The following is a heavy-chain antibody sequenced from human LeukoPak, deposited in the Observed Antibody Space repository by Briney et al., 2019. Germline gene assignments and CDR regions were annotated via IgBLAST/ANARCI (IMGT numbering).Heavy chain of an antibody. D-gene: IGHD3-22*01. J-gene: IGHJ4*02. CDR1: GFSFSSYS. V-gene: IGHV3-21*01. CDR2: ISSSSSYI. Sequence: GGSLRLSCAASGFSFSSYSMNWVRQAPGKGLEWVSSISSSSSYIYYADSVKGRFTISRDNAKNSLYLQMNSLRAEDTAVYYCARALPAGYYDSSGYIRWGQGTLVTVSS. CDR3: ARALPAGYYDSSGYIR.